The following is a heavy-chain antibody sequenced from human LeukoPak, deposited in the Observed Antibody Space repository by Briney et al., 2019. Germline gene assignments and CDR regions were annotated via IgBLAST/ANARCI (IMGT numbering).Heavy chain of an antibody. V-gene: IGHV3-48*04. CDR2: ISSSSSTI. D-gene: IGHD6-6*01. J-gene: IGHJ5*02. CDR1: GFTFSSYS. CDR3: ARGSIAALIENWFDP. Sequence: GGSLRLSCAASGFTFSSYSMNWVRQAPGKGQEWVSYISSSSSTIYYADSVKGRFTISRDNAKNSLYLQMNSLRAEDTAVYYCARGSIAALIENWFDPWGQGTQVTVSS.